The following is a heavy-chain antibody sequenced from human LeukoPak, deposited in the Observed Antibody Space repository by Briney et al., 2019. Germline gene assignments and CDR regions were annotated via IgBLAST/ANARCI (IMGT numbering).Heavy chain of an antibody. Sequence: SETLSLTCTVSGGSISSYYWSWIRQPPGKGLEWIGYIYYSGSTNYNPSLKSRVAISVDTSKNQFSLKLSSVTAADTAVYYCASLRFGELLGNYFDYWGQGTLVTVSS. D-gene: IGHD3-10*01. V-gene: IGHV4-59*08. CDR2: IYYSGST. CDR1: GGSISSYY. J-gene: IGHJ4*02. CDR3: ASLRFGELLGNYFDY.